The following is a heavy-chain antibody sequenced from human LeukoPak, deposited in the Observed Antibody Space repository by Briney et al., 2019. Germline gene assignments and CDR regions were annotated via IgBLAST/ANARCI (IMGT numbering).Heavy chain of an antibody. J-gene: IGHJ6*03. V-gene: IGHV3-74*01. CDR2: ISSDGSNT. CDR3: ARECDVPGSYYMDV. Sequence: GGSLRLSCAVSGFTFSTYWMHWVRQVPGKGLVWVSRISSDGSNTIYADSVKGRFTISRDNSKDSLSLQMDSLRGYDAAVDYGARECDVPGSYYMDVWGKGTTVTVSS. CDR1: GFTFSTYW. D-gene: IGHD2-2*01.